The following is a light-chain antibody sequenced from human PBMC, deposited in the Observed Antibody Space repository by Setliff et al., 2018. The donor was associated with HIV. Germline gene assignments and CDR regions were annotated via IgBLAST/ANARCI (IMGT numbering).Light chain of an antibody. CDR2: QAS. CDR1: SGDVGRYNR. Sequence: QSALAQPASVSGSPGQSITISCTGTSGDVGRYNRVSWYQQQPGKPPKLMIYQASKRPSGVSNRFSGSKSGNTASLTISGLQAEDEADYYCCSNTGSNTYVFGTGTKVTVL. CDR3: CSNTGSNTYV. V-gene: IGLV2-23*01. J-gene: IGLJ1*01.